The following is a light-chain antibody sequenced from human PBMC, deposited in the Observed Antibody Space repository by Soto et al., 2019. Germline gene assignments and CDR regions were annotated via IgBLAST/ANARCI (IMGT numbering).Light chain of an antibody. V-gene: IGKV1-5*03. CDR3: QQYNNWPPWT. CDR1: QTISSW. J-gene: IGKJ1*01. CDR2: KAS. Sequence: DIQMTQSPSTLSGSVGDRVTITCRASQTISSWLAWYQQKPGKAPKLLIYKASTLKSGVPSRFSSGGSWTKLILTISSLQPEDFSAYYCQQYNNWPPWTFGQGTKV.